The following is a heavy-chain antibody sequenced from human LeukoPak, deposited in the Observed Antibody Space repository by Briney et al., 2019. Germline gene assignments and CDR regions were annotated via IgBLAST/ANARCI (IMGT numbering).Heavy chain of an antibody. D-gene: IGHD4-17*01. CDR2: IKQDGSEK. V-gene: IGHV3-7*01. Sequence: GSLRLSCAASGFTFSSYWMSWVRQAPGKGLEWVANIKQDGSEKYYVDSVKGRFTISRDNTKNSLYLQMNSLRAEDTAVYYCARDDTVTTRVGFIDWGQGTLVTVSS. CDR1: GFTFSSYW. J-gene: IGHJ4*02. CDR3: ARDDTVTTRVGFID.